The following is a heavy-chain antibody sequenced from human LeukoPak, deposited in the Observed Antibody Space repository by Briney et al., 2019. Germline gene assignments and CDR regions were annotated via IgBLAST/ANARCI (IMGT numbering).Heavy chain of an antibody. CDR1: GFTLSTNA. D-gene: IGHD6-19*01. J-gene: IGHJ4*02. V-gene: IGHV3-23*01. CDR2: ISGSGAST. CDR3: AGRRSSGWYAY. Sequence: GGSLRLSCLTSGFTLSTNAMSWVRQAPGKGLEWISGISGSGASTYYADSVKGRFLIFRDTSKNTVDLQMNSLRVEDTAVYYCAGRRSSGWYAYWGQGTLVTVSS.